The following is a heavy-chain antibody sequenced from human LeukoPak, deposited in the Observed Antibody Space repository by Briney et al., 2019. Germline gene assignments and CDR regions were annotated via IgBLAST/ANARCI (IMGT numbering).Heavy chain of an antibody. CDR2: ISYGGST. CDR3: ARQALWFFDH. CDR1: GGSISSNSNY. Sequence: PSETLSLTCTVSGGSISSNSNYWAWIRQPPGRGLEWIGSISYGGSTYYSPSLESRVTISVDTSKNQFSLKLSSVTAADTAVYYCARQALWFFDHWGQGTLVTVSS. J-gene: IGHJ4*02. V-gene: IGHV4-39*01. D-gene: IGHD2-21*01.